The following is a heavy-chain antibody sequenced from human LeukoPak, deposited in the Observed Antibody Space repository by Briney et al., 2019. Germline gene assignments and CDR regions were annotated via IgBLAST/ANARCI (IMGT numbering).Heavy chain of an antibody. CDR1: GGSFSGYY. J-gene: IGHJ4*02. CDR3: ARELTLHY. D-gene: IGHD4/OR15-4a*01. CDR2: IYYSGST. Sequence: SETLSLTCAVYGGSFSGYYWSWIRQPPGKGLEWIGYIYYSGSTNYNPSLKSRVTISVDTSKNQFSLKLSSVTAADTAVYYCARELTLHYWGQGTLVTVSS. V-gene: IGHV4-59*01.